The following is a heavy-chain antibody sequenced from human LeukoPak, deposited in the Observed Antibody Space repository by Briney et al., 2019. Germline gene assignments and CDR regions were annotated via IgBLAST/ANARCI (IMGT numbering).Heavy chain of an antibody. CDR3: VKDTSRCGGDCPGYFDY. CDR2: FGGSDRI. J-gene: IGHJ4*02. CDR1: VFTFSSCA. Sequence: GGSLRLSCAASVFTFSSCAMSWRRRPPGKGLEWVSGFGGSDRIHSADSVKGRFTISRDNSKKTLYLQMDSLKPEATAVYYCVKDTSRCGGDCPGYFDYWGQGTLVTVSS. D-gene: IGHD2-21*02. V-gene: IGHV3-23*01.